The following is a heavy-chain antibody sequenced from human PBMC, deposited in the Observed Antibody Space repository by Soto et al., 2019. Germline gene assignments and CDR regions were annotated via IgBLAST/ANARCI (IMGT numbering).Heavy chain of an antibody. CDR3: AASIFYYGMDV. J-gene: IGHJ6*02. V-gene: IGHV5-51*01. CDR2: IYPGDSDT. CDR1: GYTFTNYW. Sequence: GESLTIYCKGSGYTFTNYWIGWGRQMPGKGLEWMGIIYPGDSDTKYNPSFQGQVTISADKSITTTYLQWSSLKASDTAIYYCAASIFYYGMDVWGQGTTVTVSS.